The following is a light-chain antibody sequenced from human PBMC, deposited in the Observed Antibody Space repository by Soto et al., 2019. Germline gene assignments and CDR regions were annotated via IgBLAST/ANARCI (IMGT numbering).Light chain of an antibody. CDR3: QQYGSSRST. J-gene: IGKJ1*01. V-gene: IGKV3-20*01. CDR1: QSVSSSY. CDR2: GAS. Sequence: EIVLTQSPGTLSLSPGERATLSCRASQSVSSSYLAWYQQKPGQAPRLLIYGASSRATGIPDRFSGSGSGTDFTFTISRLEPEDFAVYYCQQYGSSRSTFGQGTKVDIK.